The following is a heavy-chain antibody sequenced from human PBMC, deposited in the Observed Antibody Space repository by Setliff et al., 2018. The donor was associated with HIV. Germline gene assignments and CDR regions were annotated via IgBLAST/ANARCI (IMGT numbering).Heavy chain of an antibody. CDR1: GFSVGDND. J-gene: IGHJ3*02. CDR3: VRDYYESSVQPRGFDI. CDR2: IYAAGAT. Sequence: PGGSLRLSCEISGFSVGDNDMIWVRQTPKMGLEWVSLIYAAGATYYADSVGGRFTISRDNAKGTLYLEMSSLRVEDTAMDYCVRDYYESSVQPRGFDIRGQGTMVTVSS. V-gene: IGHV3-66*01. D-gene: IGHD3-22*01.